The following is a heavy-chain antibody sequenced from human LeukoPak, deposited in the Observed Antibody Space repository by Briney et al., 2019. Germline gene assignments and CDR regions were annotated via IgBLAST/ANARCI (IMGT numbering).Heavy chain of an antibody. CDR3: ARGMIRGVMDDY. J-gene: IGHJ4*02. D-gene: IGHD3-10*01. CDR2: INQAGSDK. CDR1: GFSFNNYW. Sequence: GGFLRLSCAASGFSFNNYWMSWVRQAPGKGLEWVANINQAGSDKYYLDSVKGRFTISRDNAKNSLYLQMNSLRAEDTAVYYCARGMIRGVMDDYWGQGTLVTVSS. V-gene: IGHV3-7*05.